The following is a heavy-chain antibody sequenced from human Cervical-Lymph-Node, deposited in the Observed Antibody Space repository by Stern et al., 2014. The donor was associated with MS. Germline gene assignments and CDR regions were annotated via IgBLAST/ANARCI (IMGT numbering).Heavy chain of an antibody. D-gene: IGHD1-26*01. CDR3: ARGRELLALDY. V-gene: IGHV1-8*01. CDR1: GYTFTSYD. Sequence: QMQLVQSGAEVKKPGASVKVSCKASGYTFTSYDINWVRQGTGQGLEWMGWMNPCSGNAVYAQKFQGSVTMTRDTSTSTAYLELTSLRSEDTAVFYCARGRELLALDYWGQGTLVTVSS. J-gene: IGHJ4*02. CDR2: MNPCSGNA.